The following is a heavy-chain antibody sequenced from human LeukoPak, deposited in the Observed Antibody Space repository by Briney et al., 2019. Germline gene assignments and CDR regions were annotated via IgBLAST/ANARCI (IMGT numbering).Heavy chain of an antibody. CDR3: ARSWQQQLALHINFDY. J-gene: IGHJ4*02. CDR1: GFSLSTSGVG. CDR2: IYWDDDK. D-gene: IGHD6-13*01. Sequence: SGPTLVNPTQTLTLTCTFSGFSLSTSGVGVGWIRQPPGKALEWLALIYWDDDKRYSPSLKSRLTITKDTSKNQVVLTMTNMDPVDAATYYCARSWQQQLALHINFDYWGQGTLVTVSS. V-gene: IGHV2-5*02.